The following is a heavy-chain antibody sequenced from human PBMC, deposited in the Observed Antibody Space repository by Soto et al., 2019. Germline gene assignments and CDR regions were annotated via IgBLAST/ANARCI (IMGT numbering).Heavy chain of an antibody. J-gene: IGHJ5*02. CDR1: GFTFSSYA. CDR3: VVHCSGGSCYWGGFDP. D-gene: IGHD2-15*01. Sequence: EVQLLESGGGLVQPGGSLRLSCAASGFTFSSYAMSWVRQAPGKGLEWVSAISGSGGSTYYADSVKGRFTISRDNSKNTLYLQMNSLRAKDTAVYYCVVHCSGGSCYWGGFDPWGQGTLVTVSS. CDR2: ISGSGGST. V-gene: IGHV3-23*01.